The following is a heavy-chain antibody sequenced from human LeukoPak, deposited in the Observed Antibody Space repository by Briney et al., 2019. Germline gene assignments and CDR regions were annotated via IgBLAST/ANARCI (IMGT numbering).Heavy chain of an antibody. V-gene: IGHV3-23*01. CDR2: ISGSGGST. Sequence: GGSLRLSCAASGFTFSSYAMSWVRQAPGKGLEWVSVISGSGGSTYYADSVKGRFTISRDNSKNTLYLQMNSLRAEDTAVYYCAGGVYSGSLDYWGQGTLVTVSP. J-gene: IGHJ4*02. D-gene: IGHD2-8*01. CDR3: AGGVYSGSLDY. CDR1: GFTFSSYA.